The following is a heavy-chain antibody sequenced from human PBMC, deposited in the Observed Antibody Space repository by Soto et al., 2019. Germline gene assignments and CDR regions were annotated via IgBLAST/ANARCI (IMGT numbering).Heavy chain of an antibody. CDR2: IYDSGST. CDR1: GGSISSGDYY. CDR3: ARGLSGDHVDS. Sequence: QVQLQESGPGLVKPSQTLALTCTIAGGSISSGDYYWSWIRQPPGKGLEWIGHIYDSGSTNNNPSINRRVPTSIYPSVNRFSLTLRSVTAADTAVYYLARGLSGDHVDSWGQGTLVTVSS. V-gene: IGHV4-30-4*01. D-gene: IGHD1-1*01. J-gene: IGHJ4*02.